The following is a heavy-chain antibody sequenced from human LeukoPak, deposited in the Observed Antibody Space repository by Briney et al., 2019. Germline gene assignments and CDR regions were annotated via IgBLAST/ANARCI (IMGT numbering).Heavy chain of an antibody. J-gene: IGHJ5*02. V-gene: IGHV1-46*01. CDR2: INPSGGST. CDR3: ARNGEYSSESRGLSDNWFDP. Sequence: ASVKVSCKASGYTFTSYYMHWVRQAPGQGLEWMGIINPSGGSTSYAQKFQGRVTMTRDTSTSTVYMELSSLRSEDTAVYYCARNGEYSSESRGLSDNWFDPWGQGTLVTVSS. CDR1: GYTFTSYY. D-gene: IGHD6-19*01.